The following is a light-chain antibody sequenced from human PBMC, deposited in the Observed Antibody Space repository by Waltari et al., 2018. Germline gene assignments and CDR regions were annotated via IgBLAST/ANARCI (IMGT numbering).Light chain of an antibody. CDR3: SSYTSSSLV. J-gene: IGLJ2*01. CDR1: SSDVGGYNY. Sequence: QSALTQPASVSGSPGQSITISCTGTSSDVGGYNYVSWYQQHPGKAPKLMIYDVSNRPAGVSNGFSGSKSGNTASLTISGLQAEDEADYYCSSYTSSSLVFGGGTKLTVL. V-gene: IGLV2-14*01. CDR2: DVS.